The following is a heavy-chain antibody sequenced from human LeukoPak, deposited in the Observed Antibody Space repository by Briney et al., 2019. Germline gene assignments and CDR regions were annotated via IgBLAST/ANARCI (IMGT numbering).Heavy chain of an antibody. J-gene: IGHJ4*02. CDR1: GFTFNSYA. CDR3: ARDRNLDS. CDR2: ISYDGSNK. Sequence: GGSLRLSCAASGFTFNSYAIHWVRQAPGKGLEWVAFISYDGSNKYFADSVKGRFTISRDNSKNTVYLQMDSLRAEDTAVYYCARDRNLDSWGQGTLVTVSS. V-gene: IGHV3-30-3*01.